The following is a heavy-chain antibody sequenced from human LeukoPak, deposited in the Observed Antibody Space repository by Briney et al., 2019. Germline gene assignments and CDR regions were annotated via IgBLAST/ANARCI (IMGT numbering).Heavy chain of an antibody. CDR3: ARERVAAAGTQSWFDP. Sequence: ASVKVSCKASGYTFTSYDINWVRQATGQGLEWMGWMNPNSGNTGYAQKFQGRVTMTRNTSISTAYMELSRLRSDDTAVYYCARERVAAAGTQSWFDPWGQGTLVTVSS. J-gene: IGHJ5*02. CDR2: MNPNSGNT. V-gene: IGHV1-8*01. CDR1: GYTFTSYD. D-gene: IGHD6-13*01.